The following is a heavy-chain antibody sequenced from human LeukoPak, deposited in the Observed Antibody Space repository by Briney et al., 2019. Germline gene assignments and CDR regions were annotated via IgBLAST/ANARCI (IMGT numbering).Heavy chain of an antibody. CDR1: GGTFSSYA. J-gene: IGHJ4*02. CDR2: IIPIFGTA. CDR3: ASGTAPYDFWSALGY. D-gene: IGHD3-3*01. Sequence: SVKVSCKASGGTFSSYAISWVRQAPGQGLEWMGGIIPIFGTANYAQKFQGRVTITADESTSAAYMELSSLRSEDTAVYYCASGTAPYDFWSALGYWGQGTLVTVSS. V-gene: IGHV1-69*13.